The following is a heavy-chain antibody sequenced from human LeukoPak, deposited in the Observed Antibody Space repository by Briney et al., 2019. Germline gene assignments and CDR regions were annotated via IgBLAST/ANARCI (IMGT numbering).Heavy chain of an antibody. J-gene: IGHJ4*02. CDR1: GFTFSSYS. V-gene: IGHV3-23*01. CDR3: AKDFAAYCGGDCYTNFDY. CDR2: ISGSGGST. Sequence: PGGSLRLSCAASGFTFSSYSMSWVRQAPGQGLEWVSAISGSGGSTYYADSVKGRFTISRDNSKNTLYLQMNSLRAEDTAVYYCAKDFAAYCGGDCYTNFDYWGQGTLVTVSS. D-gene: IGHD2-21*02.